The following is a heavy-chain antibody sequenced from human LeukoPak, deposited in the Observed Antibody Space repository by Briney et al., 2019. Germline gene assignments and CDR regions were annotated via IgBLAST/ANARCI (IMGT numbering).Heavy chain of an antibody. V-gene: IGHV5-51*01. D-gene: IGHD2-2*01. CDR2: IYPGDSDT. CDR3: ATHYCSSTSCSKDKYYYYYYGMDV. J-gene: IGHJ6*02. Sequence: GESLKISCKGSGYSFTSYWIGWVRQMPGKGLGWMGIIYPGDSDTRYSPSFQGQVTISADKSISTAYLQWSSLKASDTAMYYCATHYCSSTSCSKDKYYYYYYGMDVWGQGTTVTVSS. CDR1: GYSFTSYW.